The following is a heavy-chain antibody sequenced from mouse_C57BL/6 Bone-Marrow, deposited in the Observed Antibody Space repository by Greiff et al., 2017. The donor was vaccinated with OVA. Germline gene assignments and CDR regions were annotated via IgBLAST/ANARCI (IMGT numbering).Heavy chain of an antibody. CDR1: GFTFSSYA. V-gene: IGHV5-9-1*02. Sequence: DVKVESGEGLVKPGGSLKLSCAASGFTFSSYAMSWVRQTPEKRLEWVAYISSGGDYIYYADTVKGRFTISRDNARNTLYLQMSSLKSEDTAMYYCTRAYYYGSWYFDVWGTGTTVTVSS. CDR3: TRAYYYGSWYFDV. J-gene: IGHJ1*03. CDR2: ISSGGDYI. D-gene: IGHD1-1*01.